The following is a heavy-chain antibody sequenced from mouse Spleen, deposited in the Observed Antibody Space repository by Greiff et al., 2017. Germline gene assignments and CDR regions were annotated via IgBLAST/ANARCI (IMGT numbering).Heavy chain of an antibody. V-gene: IGHV7-1*01. CDR1: GFTFSDFY. Sequence: EVKLMESGGDLVQAGRSLRLSCATSGFTFSDFYMEWVRQAPGKGLEWIAASRNKANDYTTEYSASVKGRFIVSRDTSQSILYLQMNALRAEDTAIYYCARDPYFAYWGQGTLVTVSA. CDR2: SRNKANDYTT. J-gene: IGHJ3*01. CDR3: ARDPYFAY.